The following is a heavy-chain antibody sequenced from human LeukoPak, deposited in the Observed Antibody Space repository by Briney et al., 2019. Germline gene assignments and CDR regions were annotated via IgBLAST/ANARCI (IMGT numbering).Heavy chain of an antibody. CDR3: ARGGDGSNYMLNY. CDR2: INNDGSST. V-gene: IGHV3-74*01. CDR1: GFSFNRYW. D-gene: IGHD5-24*01. Sequence: GGSLRLSCAASGFSFNRYWMHWVCQVPGKGPVWVSRINNDGSSTNYADSVRGRFTISRDNAKSMMYLQMNSLTVEDTAVYYCARGGDGSNYMLNYWGQGTLVTVSS. J-gene: IGHJ4*02.